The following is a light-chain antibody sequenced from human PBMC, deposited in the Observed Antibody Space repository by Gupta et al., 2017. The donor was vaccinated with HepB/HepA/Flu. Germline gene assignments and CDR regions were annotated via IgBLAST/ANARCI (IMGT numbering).Light chain of an antibody. CDR3: PVWDNNSDHYV. Sequence: SYVLTQTPSVSVAPGTTASITCGGNDIRSKSVHWYQQKPGQAPVLVVYNDRERPSGIPERFSGSKSGNTATLTISRVEAEDEADYYCPVWDNNSDHYVFGTGTKLTVL. CDR1: DIRSKS. V-gene: IGLV3-21*03. CDR2: NDR. J-gene: IGLJ1*01.